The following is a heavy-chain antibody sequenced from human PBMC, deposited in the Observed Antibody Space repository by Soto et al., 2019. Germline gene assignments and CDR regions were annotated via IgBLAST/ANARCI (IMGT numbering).Heavy chain of an antibody. CDR2: IYYSGST. CDR3: ARQKRGDIVVVPAASTRYNWFDP. Sequence: SETLSLTCTVSGGSISSSSYYWGWIRQPPGKGLEWIGSIYYSGSTYYNPSLKSRVTISVDTSKNQFSLKLSSVTAADTAVYYCARQKRGDIVVVPAASTRYNWFDPWGQGTLVTVSS. V-gene: IGHV4-39*01. J-gene: IGHJ5*02. D-gene: IGHD2-2*01. CDR1: GGSISSSSYY.